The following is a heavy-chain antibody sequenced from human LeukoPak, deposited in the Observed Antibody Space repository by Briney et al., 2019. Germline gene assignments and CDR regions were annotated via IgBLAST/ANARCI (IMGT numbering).Heavy chain of an antibody. J-gene: IGHJ4*02. D-gene: IGHD4-17*01. CDR2: IYYSGST. CDR1: GGSISSYY. Sequence: KPSETLSLTCTVSGGSISSYYWSWIRQPPGKGLEWIGYIYYSGSTNHNPSLKSRVTISVDTSKNQFSLKLSSVTAADTAVYYCARFSSPRQDYGDYDYFDYWGQGTLVTVSS. CDR3: ARFSSPRQDYGDYDYFDY. V-gene: IGHV4-59*01.